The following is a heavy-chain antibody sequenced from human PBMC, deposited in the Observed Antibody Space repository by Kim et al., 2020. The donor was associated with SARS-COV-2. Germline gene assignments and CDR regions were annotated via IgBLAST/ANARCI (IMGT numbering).Heavy chain of an antibody. D-gene: IGHD3-3*01. Sequence: GGSLRRSCAASGFTFSSYAMSWVRQAPGKGLEWVSAISGSGGSTYYADSVKGRFTISRDNSKNTLYLQMNSLRAEDTAVYYCAAASYDFYYYGMDVWGQGTTVTVSS. CDR1: GFTFSSYA. CDR3: AAASYDFYYYGMDV. J-gene: IGHJ6*02. CDR2: ISGSGGST. V-gene: IGHV3-23*01.